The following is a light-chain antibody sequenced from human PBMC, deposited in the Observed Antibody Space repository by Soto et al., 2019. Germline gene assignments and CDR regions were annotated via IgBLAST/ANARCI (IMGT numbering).Light chain of an antibody. CDR2: GAS. CDR1: QSVSSSY. Sequence: EIVLTQSPGTLSLSPGEIATLSCRASQSVSSSYLAWYQQKPGQAPRLLIYGASSRATDIPDRLSGSGSGTDFTLTISRLEPEDFAVYYCQQYGSSPLTFGGGTQVEIK. V-gene: IGKV3-20*01. J-gene: IGKJ4*01. CDR3: QQYGSSPLT.